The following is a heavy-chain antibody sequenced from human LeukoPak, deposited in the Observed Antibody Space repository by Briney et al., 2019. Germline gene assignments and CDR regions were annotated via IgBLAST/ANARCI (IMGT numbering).Heavy chain of an antibody. Sequence: SETQSLTCTVSGGSISISSYYWGWIRQPPGKGLEWNGRIYYSGSTHYNPSLKSRVTISVDTSKNQFSLKLSSVTAADTAVYYCARERVSIAAAENTYFDYWGQGTLVTVSS. J-gene: IGHJ4*02. CDR1: GGSISISSYY. D-gene: IGHD6-13*01. CDR2: IYYSGST. V-gene: IGHV4-39*07. CDR3: ARERVSIAAAENTYFDY.